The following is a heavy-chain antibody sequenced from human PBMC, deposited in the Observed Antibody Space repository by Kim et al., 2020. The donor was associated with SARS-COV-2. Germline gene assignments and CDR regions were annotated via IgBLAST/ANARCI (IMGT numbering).Heavy chain of an antibody. J-gene: IGHJ4*02. Sequence: SETLSLTCTVSGDSIRSSYWSWIRQAPGKGLEWIGNVYFSGYTNYNPSLKSRVTLSVDTSNNQVSLKLSSVTATDTAFYYCARSRVSYGEFDYWGQGTLVTVSS. CDR3: ARSRVSYGEFDY. D-gene: IGHD5-18*01. CDR2: VYFSGYT. CDR1: GDSIRSSY. V-gene: IGHV4-59*08.